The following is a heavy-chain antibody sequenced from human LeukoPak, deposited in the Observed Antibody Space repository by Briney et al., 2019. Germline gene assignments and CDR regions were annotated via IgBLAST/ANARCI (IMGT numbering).Heavy chain of an antibody. D-gene: IGHD3-3*01. CDR3: ARDTDPSDYDPRMDV. V-gene: IGHV4-4*07. CDR2: IYTSGST. J-gene: IGHJ6*02. CDR1: GGSISSYY. Sequence: SETLSFTCTGSGGSISSYYWSWIRQPAGKGLEWIGRIYTSGSTNYNPSLKSRVTMSVDTSKNQFSLKLSSVTAADTAVYYCARDTDPSDYDPRMDVWGQGTTVTVSS.